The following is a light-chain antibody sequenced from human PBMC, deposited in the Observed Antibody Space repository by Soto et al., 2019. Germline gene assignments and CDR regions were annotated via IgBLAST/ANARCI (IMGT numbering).Light chain of an antibody. J-gene: IGKJ1*01. V-gene: IGKV1-5*01. CDR1: QNINNW. Sequence: DIQMTQCPSTLSASIGDRVTITCRASQNINNWIAWYQQKPGKAPKFLIYDAYTLESGVPSRFSGSGFGTEFRLTISSLQPHDFGSYYCQHMRTFGQGTKVGIK. CDR2: DAY. CDR3: QHMRT.